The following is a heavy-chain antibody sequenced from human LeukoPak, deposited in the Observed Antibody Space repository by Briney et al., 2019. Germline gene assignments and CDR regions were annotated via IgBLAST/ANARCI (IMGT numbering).Heavy chain of an antibody. J-gene: IGHJ4*02. CDR2: INHSGST. V-gene: IGHV4-34*01. D-gene: IGHD3-10*01. CDR1: GGSFSGYY. Sequence: SETLSLTCAVYGGSFSGYYWSWIRQPPGKGLEWIGEINHSGSTNYNPSLKSRVTISVDTSKNQFSLKLSSVTAADTAVYYCARVTEDGLDPFRFGDRTAGFDYWGQGTLVTVSS. CDR3: ARVTEDGLDPFRFGDRTAGFDY.